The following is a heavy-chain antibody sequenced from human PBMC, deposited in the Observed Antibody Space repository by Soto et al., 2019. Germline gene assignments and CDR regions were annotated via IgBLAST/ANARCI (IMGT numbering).Heavy chain of an antibody. CDR3: VKTLQYSYGRSQ. D-gene: IGHD5-18*01. V-gene: IGHV3-64D*06. CDR2: VSSHGGST. CDR1: GFTFSSYA. J-gene: IGHJ4*02. Sequence: VGSLRLSCSASGFTFSSYAMHWVRQAPGKGLEYVSTVSSHGGSTYYADSVKGRFTISRDNSKNTLYLQMSSLRPEDTAVYYCVKTLQYSYGRSQWGQGTLVTVS.